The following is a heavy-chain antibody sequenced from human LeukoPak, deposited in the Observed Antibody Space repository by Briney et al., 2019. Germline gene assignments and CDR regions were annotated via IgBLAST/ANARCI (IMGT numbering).Heavy chain of an antibody. CDR2: IYWDDDK. CDR1: GFSLSTNGVG. V-gene: IGHV2-5*02. J-gene: IGHJ4*02. CDR3: AHSPADDILTGYTDYFDY. D-gene: IGHD3-9*01. Sequence: SGPTLVKPTQTLTLTCTFSGFSLSTNGVGVGWIRQPPGKTLEWLALIYWDDDKRYSPSLKSRLTITKDTSKNQVVLTMTNMDPVDTATYYCAHSPADDILTGYTDYFDYWGQGTLVTVSS.